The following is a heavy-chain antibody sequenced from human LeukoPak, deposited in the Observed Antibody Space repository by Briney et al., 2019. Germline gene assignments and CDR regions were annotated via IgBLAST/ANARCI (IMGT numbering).Heavy chain of an antibody. CDR1: GFTFNNYA. J-gene: IGHJ6*03. CDR2: IVGEGDFT. D-gene: IGHD2-15*01. V-gene: IGHV3-23*01. Sequence: GGSLRLSCEASGFTFNNYAMGWVRQAPGKGLEGVSTIVGEGDFTYYANSVKGRFTISRDNSKNTLFLQMTSLRAEDTALYYCARSQAPAPIVYYFCYMDVWGKGTTVTVSS. CDR3: ARSQAPAPIVYYFCYMDV.